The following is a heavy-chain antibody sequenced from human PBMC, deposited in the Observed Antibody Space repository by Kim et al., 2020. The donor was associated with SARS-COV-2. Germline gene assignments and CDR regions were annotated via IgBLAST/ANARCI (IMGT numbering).Heavy chain of an antibody. CDR3: ARAPPRSWYRGFCWYFDL. D-gene: IGHD6-13*01. V-gene: IGHV4-59*01. J-gene: IGHJ2*01. Sequence: KSRVTISVDTSKNQFSLKLSSVTAADTAVYYCARAPPRSWYRGFCWYFDLWGRGTLVTVSS.